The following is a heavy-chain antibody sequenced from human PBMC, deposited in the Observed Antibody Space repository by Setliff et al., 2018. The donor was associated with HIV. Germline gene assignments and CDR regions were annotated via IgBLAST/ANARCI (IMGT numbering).Heavy chain of an antibody. Sequence: SETLSLTCAVYGGSFSGYYWSWIRQPPGKGLEWIGEINHSGSTNYNPSLKSRVTISVDTSKNQFSLKLSSVTAADTAVYYCARDSGYSSGWYSAFNSGYFQHWGQGTLVTVSS. J-gene: IGHJ1*01. CDR1: GGSFSGYY. D-gene: IGHD6-19*01. CDR2: INHSGST. CDR3: ARDSGYSSGWYSAFNSGYFQH. V-gene: IGHV4-34*01.